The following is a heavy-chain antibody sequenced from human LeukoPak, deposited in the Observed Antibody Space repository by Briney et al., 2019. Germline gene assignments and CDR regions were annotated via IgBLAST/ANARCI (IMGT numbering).Heavy chain of an antibody. V-gene: IGHV4-30-2*01. CDR1: GGSISSGGYY. CDR3: ARENYYGSGSPDY. Sequence: SETLSLTCTVSGGSISSGGYYWSWIRQPPGKGLEWIGYIYHSGSTYYNPSLKSRVTISVDRSKNQFSLKLSSVTAADTAVYYCARENYYGSGSPDYWGQGTLVTVSS. J-gene: IGHJ4*02. D-gene: IGHD3-10*01. CDR2: IYHSGST.